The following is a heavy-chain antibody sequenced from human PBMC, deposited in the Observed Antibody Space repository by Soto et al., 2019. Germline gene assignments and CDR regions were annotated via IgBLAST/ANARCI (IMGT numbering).Heavy chain of an antibody. CDR2: INPSGGST. J-gene: IGHJ6*02. CDR3: ASYDFWSGYQSHYYYYGMDV. Sequence: ASVKVSCKASGYTFTSYYMHWVRQAPGQGLEWMGIINPSGGSTSYAQKFQGRVTMTRDTSTSTVYMELSSLRSEDTAVYYCASYDFWSGYQSHYYYYGMDVWGQGTTVTVSS. CDR1: GYTFTSYY. D-gene: IGHD3-3*01. V-gene: IGHV1-46*01.